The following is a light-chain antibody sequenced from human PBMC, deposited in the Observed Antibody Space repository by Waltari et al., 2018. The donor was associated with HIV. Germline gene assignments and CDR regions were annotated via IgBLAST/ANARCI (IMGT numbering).Light chain of an antibody. CDR2: GAS. CDR1: QIISSN. Sequence: ELVMTQSPATLSVSPGVRATLSCSTSQIISSNLAWYQQKPGQAPRLLIYGASTRATGIPARFSGSGSGTEFTLTISSLQSEDFAVYYCQQYNNWPPLTFGGGTKVEIK. J-gene: IGKJ4*01. CDR3: QQYNNWPPLT. V-gene: IGKV3-15*01.